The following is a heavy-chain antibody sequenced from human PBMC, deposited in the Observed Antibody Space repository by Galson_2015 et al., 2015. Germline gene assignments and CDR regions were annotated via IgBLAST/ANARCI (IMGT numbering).Heavy chain of an antibody. CDR2: ISSSSSYI. Sequence: SLRLSCAASGFTLSSYRINWVRQAPGKGLEWVSSISSSSSYIYYADSVKGRFTISRDNAKNSLYLQMNSLRAEDTAVYYCARGYSGSYLDYWGQGTLVTVSS. D-gene: IGHD1-26*01. V-gene: IGHV3-21*01. CDR1: GFTLSSYR. J-gene: IGHJ4*02. CDR3: ARGYSGSYLDY.